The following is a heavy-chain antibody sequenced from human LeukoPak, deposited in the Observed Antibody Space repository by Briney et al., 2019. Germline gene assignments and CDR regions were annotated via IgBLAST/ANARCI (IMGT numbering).Heavy chain of an antibody. J-gene: IGHJ5*02. CDR2: IYYSGST. D-gene: IGHD2/OR15-2a*01. V-gene: IGHV4-39*07. CDR3: ARVSWPGRGSRFDP. Sequence: SETLSLTCTVSGGSISSSSYYWGWIRQPPGKGLEWIGSIYYSGSTYYNPSLKSRVTISVDTSKNQFSLKLNSVTAADTAVYYCARVSWPGRGSRFDPWGQGALVTVSP. CDR1: GGSISSSSYY.